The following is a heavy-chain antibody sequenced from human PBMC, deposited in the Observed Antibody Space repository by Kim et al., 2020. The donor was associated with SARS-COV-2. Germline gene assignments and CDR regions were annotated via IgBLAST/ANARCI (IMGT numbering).Heavy chain of an antibody. CDR1: GFSFSNYA. V-gene: IGHV3-23*01. CDR3: AKTDCSDVGCRVRDY. CDR2: IRGSGDRT. Sequence: GGSLRLSCAASGFSFSNYAMAWVRQAPGKGLEWVSTIRGSGDRTSYPDSVKGLFTIFRDNSKNMLYLQMNSLRVEDTAVYYCAKTDCSDVGCRVRDYWGQGTLVTVSS. D-gene: IGHD3-10*02. J-gene: IGHJ4*02.